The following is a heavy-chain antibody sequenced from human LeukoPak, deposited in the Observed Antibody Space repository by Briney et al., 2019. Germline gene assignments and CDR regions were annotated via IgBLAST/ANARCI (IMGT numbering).Heavy chain of an antibody. D-gene: IGHD2-15*01. V-gene: IGHV3-30*02. Sequence: GGSLRLSCVAAGFTFSNYGMHWVRQAPGKGLEWVAFIEYDGTDTHFADSVRGRFTISRDNSEDTLYLQIITLRAVDTAVYYCARNRLRATATYMDVWGKGTTVTVSS. CDR1: GFTFSNYG. CDR3: ARNRLRATATYMDV. J-gene: IGHJ6*04. CDR2: IEYDGTDT.